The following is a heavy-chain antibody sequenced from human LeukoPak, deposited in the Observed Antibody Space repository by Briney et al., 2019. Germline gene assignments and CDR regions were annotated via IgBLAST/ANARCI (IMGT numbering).Heavy chain of an antibody. CDR3: ARDLNWNYGTLDY. D-gene: IGHD1-7*01. Sequence: QSGGSLRLSCTASGFTVSSNYMSWVRQAPGKGLEWVSVIYSIGSTFYADSVKGRFTISRDNSNNTLYLQMNSLRAEDTAVYYCARDLNWNYGTLDYWGQGTLVTVSS. CDR2: IYSIGST. V-gene: IGHV3-66*01. CDR1: GFTVSSNY. J-gene: IGHJ4*02.